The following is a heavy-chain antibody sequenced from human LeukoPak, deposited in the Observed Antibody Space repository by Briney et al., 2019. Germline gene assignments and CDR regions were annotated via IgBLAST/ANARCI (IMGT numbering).Heavy chain of an antibody. Sequence: SETLSLTCTVSGGSISSGSYYWSWIRQPAEKGLEWIGRIYTSGSTNYNPSLKSRVTISVDTSKNQFSLKLSSVTAADTAVYYCARWGAGGYFDYWGQGTLVTVSS. CDR1: GGSISSGSYY. D-gene: IGHD3-16*01. CDR2: IYTSGST. V-gene: IGHV4-61*02. CDR3: ARWGAGGYFDY. J-gene: IGHJ4*02.